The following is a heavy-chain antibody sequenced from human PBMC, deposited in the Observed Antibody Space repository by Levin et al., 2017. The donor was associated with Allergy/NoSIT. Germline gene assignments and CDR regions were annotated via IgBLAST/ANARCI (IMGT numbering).Heavy chain of an antibody. CDR1: GFSVSSNC. Sequence: PGGSLRLSCEASGFSVSSNCMSWVRQAPGKGLQWVSIMCSAGTTYYADSVEGRFTISTDISKNTVFLQMNSLSVDDTAVYYCARLIIVDIYPDYFDYWGQGALVTVSS. CDR2: MCSAGTT. CDR3: ARLIIVDIYPDYFDY. J-gene: IGHJ4*02. D-gene: IGHD1-14*01. V-gene: IGHV3-53*01.